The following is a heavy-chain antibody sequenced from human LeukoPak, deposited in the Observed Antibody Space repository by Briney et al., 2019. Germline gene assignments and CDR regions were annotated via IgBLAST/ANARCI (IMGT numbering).Heavy chain of an antibody. CDR2: IYPGDSDT. CDR3: ARQTNYYDSSGYYHEAFDI. Sequence: GESLKISCKGSGYSFTSYWIGWVCQMPGKGLEWMGIIYPGDSDTRYSPSFQGQVTISADKSISTAYLQWSSLKASDTAMYYCARQTNYYDSSGYYHEAFDIWGQGTMVTVSS. J-gene: IGHJ3*02. V-gene: IGHV5-51*01. CDR1: GYSFTSYW. D-gene: IGHD3-22*01.